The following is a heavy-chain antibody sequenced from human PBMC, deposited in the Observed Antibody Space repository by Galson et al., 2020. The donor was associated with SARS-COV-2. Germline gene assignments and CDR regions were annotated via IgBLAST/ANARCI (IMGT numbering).Heavy chain of an antibody. CDR2: ISGSGSTT. CDR1: GFTFSSYA. CDR3: AKRHRDSSGFDY. Sequence: GESLKISCAASGFTFSSYAMSWVRQAPGKGLEWVSGISGSGSTTYYAGSVKGRFTISRDNSKNTLYVQMNSLRAEDTAVYYCAKRHRDSSGFDYWGQGTLVTVSS. D-gene: IGHD6-19*01. V-gene: IGHV3-23*01. J-gene: IGHJ4*02.